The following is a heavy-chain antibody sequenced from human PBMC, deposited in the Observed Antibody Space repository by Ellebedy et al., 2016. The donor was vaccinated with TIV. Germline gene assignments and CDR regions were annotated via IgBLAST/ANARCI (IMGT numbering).Heavy chain of an antibody. CDR2: IKEDEGEK. CDR3: ARGRYDYVWGSQPYNSLLAEY. CDR1: GFTFSGYA. Sequence: GESLKISCAGSGFTFSGYAMHWVRQAPGKGLEWVANIKEDEGEKNYADSVKGRFSISRDNAKNSLYLEMNSLRAEDTAVYYCARGRYDYVWGSQPYNSLLAEYWGQGTLVTVSS. D-gene: IGHD3-16*01. V-gene: IGHV3-7*03. J-gene: IGHJ4*02.